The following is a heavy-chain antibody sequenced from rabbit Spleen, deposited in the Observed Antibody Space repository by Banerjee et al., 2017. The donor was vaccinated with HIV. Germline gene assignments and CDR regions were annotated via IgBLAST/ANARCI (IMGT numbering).Heavy chain of an antibody. J-gene: IGHJ4*01. CDR3: ARDLVGVIGWNFNL. D-gene: IGHD1-1*01. Sequence: QSLEESGGDLVKPGASLTLTCTASGFSFSNSDYMCWVRQAPGKGLEWIACINAATGKPVYATWAKGRFTISRTSSTTVTLRMTSLTAADRAAYFCARDLVGVIGWNFNLWGQGTLVTVS. CDR2: INAATGKP. CDR1: GFSFSNSDY. V-gene: IGHV1S40*01.